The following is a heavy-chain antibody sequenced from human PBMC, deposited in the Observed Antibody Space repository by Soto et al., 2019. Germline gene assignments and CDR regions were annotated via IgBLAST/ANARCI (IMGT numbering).Heavy chain of an antibody. J-gene: IGHJ4*02. V-gene: IGHV1-2*02. CDR3: ARGRTTGVDY. CDR2: INSLSGGT. CDR1: GYTFTGYY. D-gene: IGHD3-10*01. Sequence: QVQLVQSGAEVKKPGASVTVSCKASGYTFTGYYMHWVRQAPGQGLEWMGWINSLSGGTNYAQKFQGRVTMTRDTSISTAYMDLPRLTSDATAVYYCARGRTTGVDYWGQGTLVTVSS.